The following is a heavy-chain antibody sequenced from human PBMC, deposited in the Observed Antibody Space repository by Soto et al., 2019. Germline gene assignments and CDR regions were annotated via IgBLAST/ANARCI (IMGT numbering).Heavy chain of an antibody. D-gene: IGHD3-22*01. Sequence: QVQLQESGPGLVKPSETLSLTCTVSGGSVSSGSYYWSWIRQPPGKGLEWIGYIYYSGSTNYNPSLKSRVTISVDTSKNQFSLKLSSVTAADTAVYYCAREGSYDSSGYYSDYWGQGTLVTVSS. CDR1: GGSVSSGSYY. J-gene: IGHJ4*02. CDR3: AREGSYDSSGYYSDY. V-gene: IGHV4-61*01. CDR2: IYYSGST.